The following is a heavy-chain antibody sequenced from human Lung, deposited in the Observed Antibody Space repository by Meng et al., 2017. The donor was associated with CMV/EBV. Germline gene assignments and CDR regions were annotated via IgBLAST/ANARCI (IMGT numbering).Heavy chain of an antibody. V-gene: IGHV3-30*04. CDR2: ISYDGSNK. J-gene: IGHJ4*02. CDR1: GFTFSTYA. D-gene: IGHD2-2*01. Sequence: GGSXRLXCAASGFTFSTYAMHWVRQAPGKGLEWVAVISYDGSNKYYADSVKGRFTISRDNSKNTLYLQMNSLRAEDTAVYYCARSREPVVPAAFDYWGQGXLVTVSS. CDR3: ARSREPVVPAAFDY.